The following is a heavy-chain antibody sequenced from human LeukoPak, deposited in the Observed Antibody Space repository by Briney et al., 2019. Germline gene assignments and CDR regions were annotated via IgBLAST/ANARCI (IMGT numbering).Heavy chain of an antibody. CDR2: INHSGST. Sequence: PSETLSLTCTVSGGSISSSSYYWGWIRQPPGKGLEWIGEINHSGSTNYNPSLKSRVTISVDTSKNQFSLKLSSVTAADTAVYYCARGTFGYSYGFWGQGTLVTVSS. CDR1: GGSISSSSYY. D-gene: IGHD5-18*01. V-gene: IGHV4-39*07. CDR3: ARGTFGYSYGF. J-gene: IGHJ4*02.